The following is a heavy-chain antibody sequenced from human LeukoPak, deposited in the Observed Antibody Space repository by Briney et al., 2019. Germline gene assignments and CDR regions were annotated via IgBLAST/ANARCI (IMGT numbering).Heavy chain of an antibody. V-gene: IGHV4-4*07. CDR1: GGSISSYY. D-gene: IGHD3-9*01. CDR2: IYTSGST. Sequence: SETLSLTCTVSGGSISSYYWSWIRQPAGKGLEWIGRIYTSGSTNYNPSLKGRVTMSVDTSKNQFSLKLSSVTAADTAVYYCARGPLVAPLDYYYYGMDVWGQGTTVTVSS. CDR3: ARGPLVAPLDYYYYGMDV. J-gene: IGHJ6*02.